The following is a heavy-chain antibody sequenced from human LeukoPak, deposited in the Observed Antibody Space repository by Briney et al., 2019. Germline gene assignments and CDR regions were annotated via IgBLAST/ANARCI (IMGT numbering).Heavy chain of an antibody. CDR3: AKDSSSSLYYYYMDV. Sequence: GGSLRLSCAASGFTFSSYGMHWVRQAPGKGLEWVAVMSYDGSNKYYADSVKGRFTISRDSSKNTLYLQMNSLRAEDTAVYYCAKDSSSSLYYYYMDVWGKGTTVTVSS. CDR2: MSYDGSNK. D-gene: IGHD6-6*01. J-gene: IGHJ6*03. CDR1: GFTFSSYG. V-gene: IGHV3-30*18.